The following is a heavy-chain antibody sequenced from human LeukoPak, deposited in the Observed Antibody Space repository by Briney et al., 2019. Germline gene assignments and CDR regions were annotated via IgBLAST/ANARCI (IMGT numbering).Heavy chain of an antibody. CDR1: GFTVSSNY. CDR3: ARETTEYYMDV. Sequence: GGSLRLSCAASGFTVSSNYMSWGRQAPGKGLEWVSVIYSGGSTYYADSVKGRFTISRDNSKNTLYLQMNSLRAEDTAVYYCARETTEYYMDVWGKGTTVTISS. D-gene: IGHD1-1*01. CDR2: IYSGGST. J-gene: IGHJ6*03. V-gene: IGHV3-53*01.